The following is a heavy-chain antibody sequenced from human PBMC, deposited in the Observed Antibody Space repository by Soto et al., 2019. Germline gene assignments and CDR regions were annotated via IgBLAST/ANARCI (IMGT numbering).Heavy chain of an antibody. CDR1: GFTFDDYA. J-gene: IGHJ3*02. D-gene: IGHD6-19*01. Sequence: PGGSLRLSCAASGFTFDDYAMHWVRQAPGKGLEWVSGISWNSGSIGYADSVKGRFTISRDNAKNSLYLQMNSLRAEDTALYYCAKDMSGPRGKAGTRAFDIWGQGTMVTVSS. CDR3: AKDMSGPRGKAGTRAFDI. CDR2: ISWNSGSI. V-gene: IGHV3-9*01.